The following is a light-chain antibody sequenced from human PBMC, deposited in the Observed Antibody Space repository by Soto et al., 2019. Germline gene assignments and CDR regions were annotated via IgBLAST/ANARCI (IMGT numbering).Light chain of an antibody. CDR1: QGIGNA. J-gene: IGKJ1*01. Sequence: IQLTQSRSSLSASVGARLTTPCRASQGIGNALGWYQQKKGKPPKVLIYGASNLQSGVPPRFSGSGYGTDFNLAISSLQTEDSATYYCLQDINYPWTFGQGTKVDIK. CDR3: LQDINYPWT. V-gene: IGKV1-6*01. CDR2: GAS.